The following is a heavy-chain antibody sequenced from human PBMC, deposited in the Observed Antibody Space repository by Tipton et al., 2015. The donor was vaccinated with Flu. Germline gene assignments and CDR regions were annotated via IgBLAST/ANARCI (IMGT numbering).Heavy chain of an antibody. J-gene: IGHJ3*02. CDR3: ARALNSGREYTFDI. Sequence: TLSLTCTVSGDSITSSSFYWGWIRQPPGKGLEWIGSVSHSGSTSYNPSLKSRIVMSVDTSKSQFSLTLMSVTAADTAVYYCARALNSGREYTFDIWGRGTVVTVSS. CDR2: VSHSGST. D-gene: IGHD1-26*01. CDR1: GDSITSSSFY. V-gene: IGHV4-39*07.